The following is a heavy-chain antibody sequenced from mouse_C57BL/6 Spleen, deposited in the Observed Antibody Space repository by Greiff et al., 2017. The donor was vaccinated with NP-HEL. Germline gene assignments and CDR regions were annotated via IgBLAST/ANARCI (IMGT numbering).Heavy chain of an antibody. J-gene: IGHJ1*03. CDR2: INPNYGTT. Sequence: EVQLQESGPELVKPGASVKISCKASGYSFTDYNMNWVKQSNGKSLEWIGVINPNYGTTSYNQKFKGKATLTVDQSSSTAYMQLNSLTSEDSAVYYGAREIFGLRNFDVWGTGTTVTVSS. CDR3: AREIFGLRNFDV. CDR1: GYSFTDYN. V-gene: IGHV1-39*01. D-gene: IGHD2-4*01.